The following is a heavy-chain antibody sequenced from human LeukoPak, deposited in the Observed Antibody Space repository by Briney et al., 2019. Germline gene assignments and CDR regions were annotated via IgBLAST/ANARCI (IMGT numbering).Heavy chain of an antibody. V-gene: IGHV4-34*01. CDR3: AREPLLRNDAFDI. CDR1: GGSFNSYY. Sequence: SETLSLTCAVYGGSFNSYYWSWIRQSPGKGLEWIGEINHSGSTNYNPSLESRVTISVDTSKKQFLLKLTSVTAADTAVYYCAREPLLRNDAFDIWGQGTMVTVSS. J-gene: IGHJ3*02. CDR2: INHSGST. D-gene: IGHD1-26*01.